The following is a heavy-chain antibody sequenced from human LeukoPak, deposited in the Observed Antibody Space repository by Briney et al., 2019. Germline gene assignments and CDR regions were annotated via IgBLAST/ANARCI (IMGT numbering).Heavy chain of an antibody. J-gene: IGHJ4*02. CDR2: IFHSGTT. Sequence: PSETLSLTCTVSGYSISSGYYWGWIRQPPGKGLEWIGSIFHSGTTHDNPSLKSRVTISVDTSKNQFSLKLSSVTAADTAVYYCARGLGARYYYDSSGQGDYWGQGTLVTVSS. CDR3: ARGLGARYYYDSSGQGDY. D-gene: IGHD3-22*01. V-gene: IGHV4-38-2*02. CDR1: GYSISSGYY.